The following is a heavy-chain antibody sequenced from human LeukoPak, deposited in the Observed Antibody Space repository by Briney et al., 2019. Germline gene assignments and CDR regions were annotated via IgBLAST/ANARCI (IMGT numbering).Heavy chain of an antibody. J-gene: IGHJ4*02. Sequence: GGSLRLSCAASGFTVSSNYMSWVRQAPGKGLEWVSIIYSDTNTYYADSVKGRFTISRDDSENTVYLQMNSLRAEDTAVYYCARETYGSGSYYTYYFDYWGQGTLVTVSS. V-gene: IGHV3-53*01. CDR1: GFTVSSNY. CDR2: IYSDTNT. CDR3: ARETYGSGSYYTYYFDY. D-gene: IGHD3-10*01.